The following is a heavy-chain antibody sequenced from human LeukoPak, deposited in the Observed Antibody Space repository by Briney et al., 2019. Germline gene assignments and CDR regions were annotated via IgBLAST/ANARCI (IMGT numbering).Heavy chain of an antibody. V-gene: IGHV3-64*01. Sequence: AGGSLRLSCAASGFTFSSYTMHWVRQAPGKGLEYVSAISSNGGSTYYANSVKGRFSISRDNSKDTLYLQMGSLRAEDMAVYYCARAYDLWSGYYPLWFDPWGQGTLVTVSS. J-gene: IGHJ5*02. CDR3: ARAYDLWSGYYPLWFDP. D-gene: IGHD3-3*01. CDR2: ISSNGGST. CDR1: GFTFSSYT.